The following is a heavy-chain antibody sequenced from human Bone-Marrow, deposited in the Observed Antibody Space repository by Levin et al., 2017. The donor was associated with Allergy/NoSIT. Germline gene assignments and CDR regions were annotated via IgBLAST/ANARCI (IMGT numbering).Heavy chain of an antibody. J-gene: IGHJ6*02. V-gene: IGHV4-30-4*01. D-gene: IGHD2-2*01. CDR2: IYYSGSP. CDR3: ARDQGRQLLSRGYYYYYYGMDV. Sequence: SETLSLTCTVSGGSISSGDYYWSWIRQPPGKGLEWIVYIYYSGSPYYNPSLKSRVTISVDTSKNQFSLKLSSVTAADTAVYYCARDQGRQLLSRGYYYYYYGMDVWGQGTTVTVSS. CDR1: GGSISSGDYY.